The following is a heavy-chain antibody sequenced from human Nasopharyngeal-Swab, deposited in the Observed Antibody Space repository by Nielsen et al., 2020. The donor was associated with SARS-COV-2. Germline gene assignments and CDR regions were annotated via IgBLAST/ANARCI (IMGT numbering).Heavy chain of an antibody. CDR1: GFTFSSYS. CDR2: ISSSSSTI. V-gene: IGHV3-48*04. D-gene: IGHD5-24*01. CDR3: ARNPLRWLLRHRNYFDS. Sequence: GGSLRLSCAASGFTFSSYSMNWVRQAPGKGLEWVSYISSSSSTIYYADSVKGRFTISRDNAKNSLYLQMNSLRAEDTAVYYCARNPLRWLLRHRNYFDSWGQGTLVPSPQ. J-gene: IGHJ4*02.